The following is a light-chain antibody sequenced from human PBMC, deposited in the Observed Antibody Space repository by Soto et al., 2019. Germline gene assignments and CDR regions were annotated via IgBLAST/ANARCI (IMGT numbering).Light chain of an antibody. Sequence: EIVMTQSPATLSVSPGERATLSCRASQSVSSSLAWCHLKTREAPRLLIYGASTRATGIPARFSGSGSGTDFTLTISRLESEDFAVYYCQQYSSSRRTFGQGTKLEIK. J-gene: IGKJ1*01. CDR3: QQYSSSRRT. V-gene: IGKV3-15*01. CDR1: QSVSSS. CDR2: GAS.